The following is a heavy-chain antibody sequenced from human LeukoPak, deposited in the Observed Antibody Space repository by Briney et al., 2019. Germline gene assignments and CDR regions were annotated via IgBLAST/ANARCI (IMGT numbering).Heavy chain of an antibody. V-gene: IGHV4-31*03. J-gene: IGHJ4*02. D-gene: IGHD3-10*01. CDR1: GGSISSGGYY. Sequence: SSQTLSLTCTVSGGSISSGGYYWSWIRQHPGKGLEWIGYIYYSGSTYYNPSLKSRVTISVDTSKNQFSLKLSSVTAADTAVYYCARDQFGESTFDYWGQGTLVTVSS. CDR3: ARDQFGESTFDY. CDR2: IYYSGST.